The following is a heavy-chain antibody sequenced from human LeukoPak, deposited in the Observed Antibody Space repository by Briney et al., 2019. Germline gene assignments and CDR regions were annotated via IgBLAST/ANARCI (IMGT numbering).Heavy chain of an antibody. Sequence: GGSLRLSCAASGFTSGISWMSRVRQAPGKGLEWVANINQDGSAQYYVDSVKGRFTISRDNAKSSLSLQMNSLRAEDTAVYYCARSARWGQGILVTVSS. V-gene: IGHV3-7*01. J-gene: IGHJ4*02. CDR1: GFTSGISW. CDR3: ARSAR. CDR2: INQDGSAQ.